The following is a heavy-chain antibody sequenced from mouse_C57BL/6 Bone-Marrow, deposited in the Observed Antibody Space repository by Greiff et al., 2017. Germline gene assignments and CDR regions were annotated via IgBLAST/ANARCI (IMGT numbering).Heavy chain of an antibody. CDR3: AREDYGSFFDN. CDR1: GYTFTSYW. V-gene: IGHV1-69*01. CDR2: IDPSDSYT. Sequence: QVQLQQPGAELVMPGASVKLSCKASGYTFTSYWMHWVKQRPGQGLEWIGEIDPSDSYTNYNQKFKGKSTLTVDKSSSTAYMQLSSLTSEDSAVXYCAREDYGSFFDNWGQGTTLTVSS. D-gene: IGHD1-1*01. J-gene: IGHJ2*01.